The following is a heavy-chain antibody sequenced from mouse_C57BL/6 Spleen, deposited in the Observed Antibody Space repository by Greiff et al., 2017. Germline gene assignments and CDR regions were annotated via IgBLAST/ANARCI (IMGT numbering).Heavy chain of an antibody. CDR2: ISDGGSYT. J-gene: IGHJ3*01. V-gene: IGHV5-4*03. CDR1: GFTFSSYA. Sequence: EVKLQESGGGLVKPGGSLKLSCAASGFTFSSYAMSWVRQTPEKRLEWVATISDGGSYTYYPDNVKGRFTISRDNAKNNLYLQMSHLKSEDTAMYYCARPLDGYYFAYWGQGTLVTVSA. CDR3: ARPLDGYYFAY. D-gene: IGHD2-3*01.